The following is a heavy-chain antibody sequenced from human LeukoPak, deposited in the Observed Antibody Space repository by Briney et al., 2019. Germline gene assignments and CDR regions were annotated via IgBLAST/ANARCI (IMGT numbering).Heavy chain of an antibody. CDR1: GGSISSYY. V-gene: IGHV4-59*12. J-gene: IGHJ6*03. D-gene: IGHD2-2*01. CDR2: IYYSGST. Sequence: PSETLSLTCTVSGGSISSYYWSWIRQPPGKGLEWIGYIYYSGSTNYNPSLKSRVTMSVDTSKNQFSLKLSSVTAADTAVYYCARIVVVPPHYYYYMDVWGKGTTVTVSS. CDR3: ARIVVVPPHYYYYMDV.